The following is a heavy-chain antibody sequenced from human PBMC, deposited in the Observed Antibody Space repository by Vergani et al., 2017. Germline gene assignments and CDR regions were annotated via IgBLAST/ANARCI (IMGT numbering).Heavy chain of an antibody. CDR3: ARISGGSAPYLHY. J-gene: IGHJ1*01. CDR2: IKRDGTET. CDR1: GFTFGDCY. D-gene: IGHD2-15*01. Sequence: EVHLEESGGGLVQPGGSLRLSCAASGFTFGDCYMACIRLATGKVLDWVARIKRDGTETFYVDSVKGRFTISRDNAKTTLYLQMNSLREEDRGVYYCARISGGSAPYLHYLGQGTLVTVAS. V-gene: IGHV3-7*01.